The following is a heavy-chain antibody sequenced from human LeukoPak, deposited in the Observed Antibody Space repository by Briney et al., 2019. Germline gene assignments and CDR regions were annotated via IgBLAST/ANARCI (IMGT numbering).Heavy chain of an antibody. CDR2: INPKSGGT. D-gene: IGHD2-2*01. CDR1: GYTFTDYY. Sequence: ASVKVSCKASGYTFTDYYVHWVRQAPGQGLEWMGWINPKSGGTTYAQKFQGRVTMTGDTSISTAFMELSRLRSDDTVMYHCVRGCSTTSCYAYWGQGTLVTVSS. J-gene: IGHJ4*02. CDR3: VRGCSTTSCYAY. V-gene: IGHV1-2*02.